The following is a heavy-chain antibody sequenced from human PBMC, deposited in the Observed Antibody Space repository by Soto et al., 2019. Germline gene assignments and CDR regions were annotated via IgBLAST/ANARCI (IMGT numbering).Heavy chain of an antibody. CDR2: IDGDGSRI. Sequence: EVQLVESGGGLVQPGGSLRLSCAASGFTFSNYWMHWVRQVPGKGLVWVSRIDGDGSRINYADSVKGRFTISRDNAKNTLYLQMNSLRPEDTAVYFCARGAPISGGYVVGYWGQGTLVTVSS. CDR3: ARGAPISGGYVVGY. CDR1: GFTFSNYW. V-gene: IGHV3-74*01. D-gene: IGHD5-12*01. J-gene: IGHJ4*02.